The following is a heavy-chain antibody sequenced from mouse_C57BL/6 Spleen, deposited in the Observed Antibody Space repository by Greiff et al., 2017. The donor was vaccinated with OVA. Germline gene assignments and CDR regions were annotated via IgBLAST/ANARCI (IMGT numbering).Heavy chain of an antibody. CDR3: ARGRTGSFDY. CDR1: GFTFSDYY. J-gene: IGHJ2*01. CDR2: INSDGSST. D-gene: IGHD4-1*01. V-gene: IGHV5-16*01. Sequence: EVQLVEPEGGLVKPGSSLKLSCTASGFTFSDYYMAWVSQVPGKGLEWVANINSDGSSTYYLDYLKSRFIISRDNAKNILYLQVSSLMSEDTATYYCARGRTGSFDYWGQGTTLTVSA.